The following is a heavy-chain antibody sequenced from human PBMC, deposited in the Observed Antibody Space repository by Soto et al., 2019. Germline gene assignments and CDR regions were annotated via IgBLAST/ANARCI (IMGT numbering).Heavy chain of an antibody. Sequence: PGESLKISCKGSGYSFTSYWISWVRQMPANGQELMGRLDPSDSYTNYSPSFQGHVTISADKSISTAYLQWSSLKASDTAMYYCARADILVVPGYYYGMDVWGQGTTVTVCS. V-gene: IGHV5-10-1*01. CDR3: ARADILVVPGYYYGMDV. CDR1: GYSFTSYW. D-gene: IGHD2-2*01. CDR2: LDPSDSYT. J-gene: IGHJ6*02.